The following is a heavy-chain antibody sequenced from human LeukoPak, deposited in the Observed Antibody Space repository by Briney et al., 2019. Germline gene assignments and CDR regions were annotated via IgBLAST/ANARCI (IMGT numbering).Heavy chain of an antibody. J-gene: IGHJ4*02. CDR3: ATFRWGVGFEY. D-gene: IGHD3-16*01. V-gene: IGHV4-34*01. CDR2: INHSGSI. Sequence: PSETLSLTCAVYGGSFSGSFSGYYWTCIRQTPGKGLEWIGEINHSGSINYNPSLKSRVTISVDTSNNQFSLKLNSLTAADTAVYYCATFRWGVGFEYWGQGTLATVSS. CDR1: GGSFSGSFSGYY.